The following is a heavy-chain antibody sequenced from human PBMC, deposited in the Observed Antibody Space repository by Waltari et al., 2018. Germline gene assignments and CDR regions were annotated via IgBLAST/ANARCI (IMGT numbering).Heavy chain of an antibody. CDR1: GGCISSTSYS. Sequence: QLQLQESGPRLVRTSETLSLTRTVSGGCISSTSYSWAWIRATPGKGLAWIGSIHYSGNTYYDPSLRSRVTISVDTSKKQFSLNLRAVTAADTAVYDCARRVVTTGGVDYWGQGTLVTVSS. D-gene: IGHD2-21*02. J-gene: IGHJ4*02. CDR3: ARRVVTTGGVDY. CDR2: IHYSGNT. V-gene: IGHV4-39*07.